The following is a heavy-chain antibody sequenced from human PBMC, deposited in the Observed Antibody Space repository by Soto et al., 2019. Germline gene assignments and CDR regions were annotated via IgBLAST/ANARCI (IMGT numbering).Heavy chain of an antibody. V-gene: IGHV4-59*01. CDR2: ISHSGNT. D-gene: IGHD2-15*01. CDR3: AGLRGYAGSPIDY. CDR1: GDSIISGY. J-gene: IGHJ4*02. Sequence: SETLSLTCTVSGDSIISGYWSWIRQPPGKGLEWIGYISHSGNTNYNPSLRGRVTMSVDTPKNQFSLRLSSVTTADTAVYYCAGLRGYAGSPIDYWGQGTLVTVSS.